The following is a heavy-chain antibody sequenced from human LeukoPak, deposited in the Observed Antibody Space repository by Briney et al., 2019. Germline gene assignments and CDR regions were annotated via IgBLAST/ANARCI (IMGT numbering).Heavy chain of an antibody. V-gene: IGHV4-59*01. CDR3: ASYSHYYDSSGYFDY. Sequence: SETLSLTCTVSGGSISSYYWSWIRQPPGKGLEWIGYIYYSGSTNYNPSLKSRVTISVDTSKNQFSLKLSSVTAADTAVYYCASYSHYYDSSGYFDYWGQGTLVTVSS. J-gene: IGHJ4*02. CDR1: GGSISSYY. CDR2: IYYSGST. D-gene: IGHD3-22*01.